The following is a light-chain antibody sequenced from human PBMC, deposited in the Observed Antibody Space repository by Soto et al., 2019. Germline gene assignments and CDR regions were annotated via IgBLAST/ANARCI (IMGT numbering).Light chain of an antibody. J-gene: IGLJ1*01. CDR2: GNN. CDR3: ATWDDSLNIP. CDR1: SSNIGSNT. Sequence: QSVLTQPPSASGTPGQRVTISCSGSSSNIGSNTVNWYQQLPGTAPKLLIYGNNQRPSGVPDRFSGSKSGTSASLAISGLQSEDEADYYCATWDDSLNIPFGTGTKVTVL. V-gene: IGLV1-44*01.